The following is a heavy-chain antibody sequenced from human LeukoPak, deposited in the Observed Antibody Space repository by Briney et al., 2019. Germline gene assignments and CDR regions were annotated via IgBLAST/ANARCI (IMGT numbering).Heavy chain of an antibody. Sequence: GASVKVSCKASGFTFTSSAMQWVRQARGQRLEWIGWIVVGSGNTNYAQKFQERVTITRDMSTSTAYMELSSLRSEDTAVYYCAAEMGGASGSYREYWGQGTLVTVSS. V-gene: IGHV1-58*02. CDR3: AAEMGGASGSYREY. J-gene: IGHJ4*02. CDR1: GFTFTSSA. D-gene: IGHD3-10*01. CDR2: IVVGSGNT.